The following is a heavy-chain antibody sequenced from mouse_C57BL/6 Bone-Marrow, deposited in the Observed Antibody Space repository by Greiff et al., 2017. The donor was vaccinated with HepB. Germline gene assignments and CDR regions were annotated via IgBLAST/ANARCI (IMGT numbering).Heavy chain of an antibody. CDR3: ARKRILRGYFDV. CDR1: GYSITSGYY. CDR2: ISYDGSN. V-gene: IGHV3-6*01. J-gene: IGHJ1*03. D-gene: IGHD1-1*01. Sequence: EVKVEESGPGLVKPSQSLSLTCSVTGYSITSGYYWNWIRQFPGNKLEWMGYISYDGSNNYNPSLKNRISITRDTSKNQFFLKLNSVTTEDTATYYCARKRILRGYFDVWGTGTTVTVSS.